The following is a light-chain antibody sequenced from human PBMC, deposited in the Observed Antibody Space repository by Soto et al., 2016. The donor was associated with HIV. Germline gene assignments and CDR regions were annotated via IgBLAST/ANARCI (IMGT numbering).Light chain of an antibody. CDR2: AAS. CDR1: QGISSY. CDR3: QQLNSYTIT. V-gene: IGKV1-9*01. Sequence: DIQLTQSPSFLSASVGDRVTITCRASQGISSYLAWYQQKPGKAPKLLIYAASILQSGVPSRFSGSGSGTEFTLTISSLQPEDFATYYCQQLNSYTITFGQGTRLE. J-gene: IGKJ5*01.